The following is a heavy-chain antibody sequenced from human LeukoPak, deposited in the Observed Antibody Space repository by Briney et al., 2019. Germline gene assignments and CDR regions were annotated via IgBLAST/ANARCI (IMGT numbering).Heavy chain of an antibody. CDR2: IYYSDST. D-gene: IGHD2-2*01. J-gene: IGHJ6*03. CDR3: ARGGYQLLSGYYYYYRDV. V-gene: IGHV4-59*01. Sequence: PSETLSLTCTVSGGSISSYYWSWIRQTPGKDLEWIGDIYYSDSTKYNPSFTSRVTISVDTSKNQFSLTLTSVTAADTAVYYCARGGYQLLSGYYYYYRDVWGKGTTVTVSS. CDR1: GGSISSYY.